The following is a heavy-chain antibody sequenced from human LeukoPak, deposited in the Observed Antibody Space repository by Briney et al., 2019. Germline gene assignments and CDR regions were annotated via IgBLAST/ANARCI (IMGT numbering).Heavy chain of an antibody. V-gene: IGHV3-43*02. Sequence: GGSLRLSCAASGFTLDDYAMQWVRQAPGKGLEWVSLISGDGGGTFYADSVKGRFTISRDNSRNSLYLQMNSLRTEDTAFYYCGKDLNGVVGASIDWGQGTLVTVSS. J-gene: IGHJ4*02. CDR1: GFTLDDYA. CDR3: GKDLNGVVGASID. CDR2: ISGDGGGT. D-gene: IGHD1-26*01.